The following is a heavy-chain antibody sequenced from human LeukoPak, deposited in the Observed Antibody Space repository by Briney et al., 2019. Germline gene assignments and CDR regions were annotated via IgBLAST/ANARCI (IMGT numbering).Heavy chain of an antibody. J-gene: IGHJ6*02. CDR3: ARIPGGYYYAMDV. CDR1: GVTFSSYS. Sequence: GGSLRLSCAASGVTFSSYSMNWVRQAPGKGLEWVSYISSRSSNTYYADSVKGRFTISRDNAKNSLYLQMNSLRDEDTAVYYCARIPGGYYYAMDVWGQGTTVTVSS. V-gene: IGHV3-48*02. D-gene: IGHD3-16*01. CDR2: ISSRSSNT.